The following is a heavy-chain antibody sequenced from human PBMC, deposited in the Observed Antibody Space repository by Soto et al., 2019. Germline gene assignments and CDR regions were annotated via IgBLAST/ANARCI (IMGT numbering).Heavy chain of an antibody. CDR2: IIPFIGTA. Sequence: SVKVSCKASAGTFSSYAISWVRQALGQGLAWMGRIIPFIGTANYAQKFQGRVTITADESTSTAYMELTSLRSEDTAVYYCARVVMTTVPASYYYGIDVWGQGTTVTVSS. D-gene: IGHD4-4*01. J-gene: IGHJ6*02. V-gene: IGHV1-69*11. CDR1: AGTFSSYA. CDR3: ARVVMTTVPASYYYGIDV.